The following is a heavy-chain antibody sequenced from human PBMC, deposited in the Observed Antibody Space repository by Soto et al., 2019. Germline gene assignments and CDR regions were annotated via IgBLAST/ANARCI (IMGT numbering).Heavy chain of an antibody. Sequence: SETLSLTCSVSGGSINSGDYYWNWIRQPPGKGLEWIGYIYYSGSTYYNPSLKSRVTISLDTSKNQFSLKMSSVTAADAAVYYCARGSGLHSRSSLHWFDPWGQGALVTVSS. CDR3: ARGSGLHSRSSLHWFDP. D-gene: IGHD6-6*01. CDR1: GGSINSGDYY. V-gene: IGHV4-30-4*01. J-gene: IGHJ5*02. CDR2: IYYSGST.